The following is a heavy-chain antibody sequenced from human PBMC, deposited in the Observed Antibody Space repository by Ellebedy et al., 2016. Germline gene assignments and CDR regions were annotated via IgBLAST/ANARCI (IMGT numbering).Heavy chain of an antibody. CDR1: GFTFSSYD. J-gene: IGHJ6*02. V-gene: IGHV3-13*04. CDR2: IGTAGDT. D-gene: IGHD2-15*01. CDR3: ASLYCSGGSCYSYYYGMDV. Sequence: GESLKISXAASGFTFSSYDIHWGRQGTGKGLEWVSGIGTAGDTYQPGSVKGRFTISRDNSKNSLYLQMNSLRDEDTAVYYCASLYCSGGSCYSYYYGMDVWGQGTTVTVSS.